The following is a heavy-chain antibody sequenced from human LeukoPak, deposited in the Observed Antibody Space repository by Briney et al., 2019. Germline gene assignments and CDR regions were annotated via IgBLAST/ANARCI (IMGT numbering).Heavy chain of an antibody. CDR2: IYHSGST. J-gene: IGHJ6*02. D-gene: IGHD3-10*01. CDR3: ARTDYYGSGSYGHYGMDV. Sequence: PSQTLSLTCAVSGGSISSGGYSWSWIRQPPGKGLEWIGYIYHSGSTYYNPSLKSRVTISVDRSKNQFSLKLSSVTAADTAVYYCARTDYYGSGSYGHYGMDVWGQGTTVTVSS. CDR1: GGSISSGGYS. V-gene: IGHV4-30-2*01.